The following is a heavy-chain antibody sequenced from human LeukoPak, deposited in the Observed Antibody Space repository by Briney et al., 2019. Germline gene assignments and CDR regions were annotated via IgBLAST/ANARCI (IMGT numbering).Heavy chain of an antibody. CDR2: IRPYNGNT. Sequence: ASVKVSCKASGYTFNDYVITWVRQAPGQGLEWMGWIRPYNGNTNYAQKLQGRVTMTTDTSTRTAYLELRSLRSDDTALYYCARARVANIYTGTTLYFDYWGQGTLVTVSS. V-gene: IGHV1-18*01. D-gene: IGHD1-26*01. CDR1: GYTFNDYV. CDR3: ARARVANIYTGTTLYFDY. J-gene: IGHJ4*02.